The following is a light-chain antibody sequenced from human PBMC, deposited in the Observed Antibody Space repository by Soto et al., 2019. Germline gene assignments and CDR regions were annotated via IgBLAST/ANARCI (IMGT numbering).Light chain of an antibody. CDR1: QSISSW. Sequence: DTQMNQAPSTLTASVGDRVTITCRASQSISSWLAWYQQKPGKAPRLLIYDASYLERGVPSRFSGSGSGTEFTLTISDLQPDGLATYYCQQYNSFWTFGQGTKV. V-gene: IGKV1-5*01. J-gene: IGKJ1*01. CDR2: DAS. CDR3: QQYNSFWT.